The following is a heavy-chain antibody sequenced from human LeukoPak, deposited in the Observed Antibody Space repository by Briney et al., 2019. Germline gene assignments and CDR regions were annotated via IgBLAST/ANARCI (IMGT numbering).Heavy chain of an antibody. CDR2: ISRSSATI. D-gene: IGHD1-1*01. CDR1: GFSFNTYS. V-gene: IGHV3-48*01. CDR3: ASGVGTTGTGY. Sequence: WGSLRLSGAASGFSFNTYSMNWVGQAPGKGLEWLSYISRSSATIYYADSVKGRFTISRDNVKNSLYLQMNSLRGEDTAVYYCASGVGTTGTGYWGQGTRVTVSS. J-gene: IGHJ4*02.